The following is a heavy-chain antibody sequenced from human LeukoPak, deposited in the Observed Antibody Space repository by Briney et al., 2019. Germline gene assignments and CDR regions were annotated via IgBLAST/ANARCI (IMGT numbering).Heavy chain of an antibody. CDR2: IWHSGST. CDR3: ARGGRGSGSDYWYFDL. V-gene: IGHV4-31*03. D-gene: IGHD3-10*01. CDR1: GDSISSGGYY. Sequence: SETLSLTCTVSGDSISSGGYYWSWIRQHPGKGLEWIGYIWHSGSTYYNPPLKSRLTISVDTSKNQFSLKLSSVTAADTAVYYCARGGRGSGSDYWYFDLWGRGTLVTVSS. J-gene: IGHJ2*01.